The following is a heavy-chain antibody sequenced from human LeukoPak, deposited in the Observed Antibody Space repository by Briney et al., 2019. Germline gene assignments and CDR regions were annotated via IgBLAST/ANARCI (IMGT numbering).Heavy chain of an antibody. Sequence: GGSLRLSCAASGFTFSSYAMHWVRQAPGKGLEWVAVISYAGSNKYYADSVKGRFTISRDNSKNTLYLQMNSLRAEDTAVYYCARGSGSRFDYWGQGTLVTVSS. D-gene: IGHD1-26*01. CDR1: GFTFSSYA. CDR2: ISYAGSNK. CDR3: ARGSGSRFDY. J-gene: IGHJ4*02. V-gene: IGHV3-30-3*01.